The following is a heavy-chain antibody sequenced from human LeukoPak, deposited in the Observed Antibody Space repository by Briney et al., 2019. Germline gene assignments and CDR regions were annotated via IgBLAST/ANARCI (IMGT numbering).Heavy chain of an antibody. CDR3: ARDRGSYGLDY. CDR1: GGSLSSYY. V-gene: IGHV4-4*07. D-gene: IGHD1-26*01. Sequence: SETLSLTCTVSGGSLSSYYWSWIRQPAGKGLVWIGRIYTSGSTNYNPSLKSRVTMLADTSTNQFSLKLSSVTAADTAVYYCARDRGSYGLDYWGQGTLVTVSS. CDR2: IYTSGST. J-gene: IGHJ4*02.